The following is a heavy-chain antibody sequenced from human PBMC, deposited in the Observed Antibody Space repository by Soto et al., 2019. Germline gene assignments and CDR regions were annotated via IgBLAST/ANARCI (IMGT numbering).Heavy chain of an antibody. CDR1: SGSFSGYY. CDR2: INHSVST. V-gene: IGHV4-34*01. Sequence: SQTLSITWAFYSGSFSGYYLSLILQPPGKGLEWIGEINHSVSTNYNPSLKSRVTISVDTSKNQFSLKLSSVTAADTAVYYCARAPCCSRHYFEYWGQGTLVTVSS. J-gene: IGHJ4*02. CDR3: ARAPCCSRHYFEY. D-gene: IGHD2-15*01.